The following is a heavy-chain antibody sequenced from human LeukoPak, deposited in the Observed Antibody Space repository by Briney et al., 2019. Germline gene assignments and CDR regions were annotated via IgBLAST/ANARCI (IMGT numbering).Heavy chain of an antibody. Sequence: GGSLRLSCAASGFTFSSYSMNWVRQAPGKGLEWVSSISSSSSYIYYADSVKGRFTISRDNAKNSLYLQMNSLRAEDTAVYYCARAQRGYSYGLIFDYWGQGTLVTVSS. D-gene: IGHD5-18*01. J-gene: IGHJ4*02. V-gene: IGHV3-21*01. CDR3: ARAQRGYSYGLIFDY. CDR1: GFTFSSYS. CDR2: ISSSSSYI.